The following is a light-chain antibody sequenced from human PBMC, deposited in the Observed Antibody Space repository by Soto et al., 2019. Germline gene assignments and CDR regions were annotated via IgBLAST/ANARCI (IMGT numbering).Light chain of an antibody. V-gene: IGKV1-27*01. Sequence: DIQMTQSPSSLSASVGDRVTITCRASQGISSYLAWYQQKPGKVPKVLIYAASTLQSGVPSRFSGSGSGTDFTLTISSLQPEDAATYYCQKYNSAPLTFGGGTKVESK. CDR1: QGISSY. CDR2: AAS. CDR3: QKYNSAPLT. J-gene: IGKJ4*01.